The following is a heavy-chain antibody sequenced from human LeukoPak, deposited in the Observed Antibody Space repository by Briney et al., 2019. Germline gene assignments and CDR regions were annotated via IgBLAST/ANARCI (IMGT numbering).Heavy chain of an antibody. Sequence: PGGSLRLSCAASGFTFIDYDMHWVRQVIGKGLEWVSAIGIRGDTHHSGSVEGRFTISRENAESSLYLQMNSLRAEDTAVYYCARGGIQVSGIDEFDYWGQGTLVTVSS. CDR1: GFTFIDYD. CDR2: IGIRGDT. V-gene: IGHV3-13*01. D-gene: IGHD6-19*01. J-gene: IGHJ4*02. CDR3: ARGGIQVSGIDEFDY.